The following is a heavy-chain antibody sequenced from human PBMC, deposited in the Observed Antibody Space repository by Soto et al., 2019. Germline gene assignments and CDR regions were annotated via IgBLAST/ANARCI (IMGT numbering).Heavy chain of an antibody. CDR1: GFTFSGSS. D-gene: IGHD5-12*01. CDR3: TRYSDIVVSLFDP. J-gene: IGHJ5*02. V-gene: IGHV3-73*02. Sequence: EVQLVESGGGLVQPGGSLKLSCAASGFTFSGSSMHWVRQASGRGLEWVGRIRTKPNNYATEYAAAVKGRLTISRDDSNNTAHLQINSLKIEDTAVYYCTRYSDIVVSLFDPWGQGTLVTVSS. CDR2: IRTKPNNYAT.